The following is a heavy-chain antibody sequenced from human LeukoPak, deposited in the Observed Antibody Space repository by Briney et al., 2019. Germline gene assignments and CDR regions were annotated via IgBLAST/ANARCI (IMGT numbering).Heavy chain of an antibody. J-gene: IGHJ5*02. CDR3: AREKSSYCSGGSCYLSRFDP. V-gene: IGHV3-11*06. D-gene: IGHD2-15*01. Sequence: GGSLRLSCAASGFTFSDYYMSWIRQAPGKGLEWVSYISSSSSYTNYADSVKGRFTISRDNAKYSLSLQINSLRAEDTAVYYCAREKSSYCSGGSCYLSRFDPWGQGTLVTVSS. CDR2: ISSSSSYT. CDR1: GFTFSDYY.